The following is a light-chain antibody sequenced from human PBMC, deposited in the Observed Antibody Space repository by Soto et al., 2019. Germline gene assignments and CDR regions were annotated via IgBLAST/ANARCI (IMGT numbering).Light chain of an antibody. CDR1: SSDVGGYNY. V-gene: IGLV2-8*01. Sequence: QSALTQPPSASGSPGQSVTISCTGTSSDVGGYNYVSWYQQHPGKAPTLMIYEVSKRPSGVPDRFSGSKSGNTASLTVSGLQAEDEADDYCSSYAGSKGVFGGGTKLTVL. CDR2: EVS. CDR3: SSYAGSKGV. J-gene: IGLJ2*01.